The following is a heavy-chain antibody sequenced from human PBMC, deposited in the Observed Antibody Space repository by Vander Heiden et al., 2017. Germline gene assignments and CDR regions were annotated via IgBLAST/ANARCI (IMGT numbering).Heavy chain of an antibody. Sequence: EVKLLESGGGLVQPGGSLRLSCTAPGFTFSNYAMSWVRQAPGKGLEWVTSISATGGRTSYADSVKGRFTISRDRFRSTLYLQMNSLRADDTASYYCAKDRDILMIYVTTFDNWGQGTLVTVSA. J-gene: IGHJ4*02. CDR1: GFTFSNYA. V-gene: IGHV3-23*01. CDR3: AKDRDILMIYVTTFDN. D-gene: IGHD2-8*02. CDR2: ISATGGRT.